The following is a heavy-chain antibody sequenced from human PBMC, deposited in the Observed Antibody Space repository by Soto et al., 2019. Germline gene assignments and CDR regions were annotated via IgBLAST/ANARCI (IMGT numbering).Heavy chain of an antibody. Sequence: QLHLVQSGAVVKKPGASVTVSCSASGYPVTAYYMHWVRQAPGRGLEWMGGINPATGAAKYTQTFPGRDTMPRAPAQRKGFKEPGGLNSEGPGVFFCARGGGVGVAGSAAFDMWGQGTLVTVSS. D-gene: IGHD3-3*01. CDR2: INPATGAA. CDR3: ARGGGVGVAGSAAFDM. CDR1: GYPVTAYY. V-gene: IGHV1-2*02. J-gene: IGHJ3*02.